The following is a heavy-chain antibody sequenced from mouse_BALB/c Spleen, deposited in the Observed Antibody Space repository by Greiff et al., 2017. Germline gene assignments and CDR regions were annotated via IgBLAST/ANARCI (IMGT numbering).Heavy chain of an antibody. CDR2: ISYSGST. CDR1: GYSITSDYA. Sequence: EVKLQESGPGLVKPSQSLSLTCTVTGYSITSDYAWNWIRQFPGNKLEWMGYISYSGSTSYNPSLKSRISITRDTSKNQFFLQLNSVTTEDTATYYCARSWDYDGDYYAMDYWGQGTSVTVSS. CDR3: ARSWDYDGDYYAMDY. V-gene: IGHV3-2*02. J-gene: IGHJ4*01. D-gene: IGHD2-4*01.